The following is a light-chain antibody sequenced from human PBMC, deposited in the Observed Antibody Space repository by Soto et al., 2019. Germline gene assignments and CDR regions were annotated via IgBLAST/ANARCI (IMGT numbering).Light chain of an antibody. Sequence: DIQMTQSPSTLSASVGDRVTITCRASQSISSWLAWYQQKPGTAPKLLIYKASTLESGVPSRFSGSRSGTEFTLTVSSLQPDDFATYYCQQYNDSFPYTFGQGTTLEIK. V-gene: IGKV1-5*03. CDR2: KAS. J-gene: IGKJ2*01. CDR3: QQYNDSFPYT. CDR1: QSISSW.